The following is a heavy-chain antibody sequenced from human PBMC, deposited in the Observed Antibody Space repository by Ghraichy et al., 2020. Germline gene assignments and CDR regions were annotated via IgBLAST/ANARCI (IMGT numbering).Heavy chain of an antibody. CDR1: GGSFSGYY. CDR3: ATTRSALDY. V-gene: IGHV4-34*01. Sequence: SETLSLTCAVYGGSFSGYYWSWIRQPPGKGLEWIGEINHSGSTNYNPSLKSRVTISVDTSKNQFSLKLSSVTAADTAVYYCATTRSALDYWGQGTLVTVSS. CDR2: INHSGST. J-gene: IGHJ4*02. D-gene: IGHD3-3*01.